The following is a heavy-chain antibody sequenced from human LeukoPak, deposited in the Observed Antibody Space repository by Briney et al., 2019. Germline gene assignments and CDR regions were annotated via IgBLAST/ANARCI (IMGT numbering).Heavy chain of an antibody. CDR1: GGSISSYY. D-gene: IGHD6-19*01. J-gene: IGHJ6*04. V-gene: IGHV4-59*01. CDR3: ARGGWMVDV. Sequence: SETLSLTCTVSGGSISSYYWNWIRQPPGKGLEWIGYIYYSGSTNYNPSLKSRVTISVDTSKNQFSLKLSSVTAADTAVYYCARGGWMVDVWGKGTTVTVSS. CDR2: IYYSGST.